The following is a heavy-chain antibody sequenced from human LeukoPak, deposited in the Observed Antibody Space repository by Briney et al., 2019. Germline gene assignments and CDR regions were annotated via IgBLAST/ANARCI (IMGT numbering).Heavy chain of an antibody. Sequence: SETLSLTCTVSGGSISNSNYYWGWIRQPPGKGLEWIGSIYYSGSTYYNPSLKSRVTISVDTSKNQFSLKLSSVAAADTAVYYCARQEIGNCSSSSCYSFDYWGQGTLVTVSS. CDR2: IYYSGST. V-gene: IGHV4-39*07. CDR1: GGSISNSNYY. J-gene: IGHJ4*02. D-gene: IGHD2-2*02. CDR3: ARQEIGNCSSSSCYSFDY.